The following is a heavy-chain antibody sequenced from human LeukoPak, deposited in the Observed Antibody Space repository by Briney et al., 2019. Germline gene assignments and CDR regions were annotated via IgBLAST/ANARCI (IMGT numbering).Heavy chain of an antibody. Sequence: GGSLRLSCAASGLTVSGNYMSWVRQAPGKGLEWVSVIYTSGGTSYADSVKDRFTISRDNSKSTLYLQMNTLRADDTAVYFCARDGRMVSTLGSLRYYYNGMDVWGQGTTVTVSS. J-gene: IGHJ6*02. CDR1: GLTVSGNY. CDR3: ARDGRMVSTLGSLRYYYNGMDV. D-gene: IGHD5/OR15-5a*01. V-gene: IGHV3-53*01. CDR2: IYTSGGT.